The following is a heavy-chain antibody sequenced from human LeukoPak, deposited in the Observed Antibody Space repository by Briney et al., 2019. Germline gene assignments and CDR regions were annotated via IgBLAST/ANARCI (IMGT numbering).Heavy chain of an antibody. CDR2: ISGSGGST. CDR1: GFTFSSYA. J-gene: IGHJ3*02. CDR3: AEDMVRLTELRLNAFDI. V-gene: IGHV3-23*01. D-gene: IGHD1-7*01. Sequence: GGSLRLSCAASGFTFSSYAMSWVRQAPGKGLEWVSAISGSGGSTYYADSVKGRFTISRDNSKNTLYLQMNSLRAEDTAVYYCAEDMVRLTELRLNAFDIWGQGTMVTVSS.